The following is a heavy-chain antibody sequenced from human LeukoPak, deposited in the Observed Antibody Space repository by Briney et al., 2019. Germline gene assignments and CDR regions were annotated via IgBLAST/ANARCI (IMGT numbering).Heavy chain of an antibody. D-gene: IGHD2-21*01. J-gene: IGHJ3*02. CDR3: AREILWGNAFDI. CDR2: IYSRGNT. V-gene: IGHV4-39*07. CDR1: GASISSSSSY. Sequence: SETLSLTCTVSGASISSSSSYWGWIRQPPGKGLEWLGNIYSRGNTYYKPSLRSRVTISIDTSKNQFSLRLTSVTAADTAVYYCAREILWGNAFDIWGQGTMVTVSS.